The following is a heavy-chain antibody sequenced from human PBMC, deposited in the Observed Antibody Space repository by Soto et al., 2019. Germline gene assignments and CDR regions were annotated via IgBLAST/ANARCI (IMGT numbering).Heavy chain of an antibody. CDR2: INPSGGST. V-gene: IGHV1-46*01. CDR1: GYTFTSYY. Sequence: ASVTVSCKASGYTFTSYYMHWVRQAPGQGLEWMGIINPSGGSTSYVQKFQGRVTMTSDTSTSTVYMELSSLRSEATAGYHCAGDGTAARPWYYYGMDVWGQGTTVTVSS. D-gene: IGHD6-6*01. CDR3: AGDGTAARPWYYYGMDV. J-gene: IGHJ6*02.